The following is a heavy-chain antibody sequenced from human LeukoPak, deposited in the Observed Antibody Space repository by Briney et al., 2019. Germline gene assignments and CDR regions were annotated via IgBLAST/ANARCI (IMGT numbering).Heavy chain of an antibody. CDR3: ARQEARSYYYEGLDY. J-gene: IGHJ4*02. CDR1: GFTLSNYW. Sequence: PGGSLRLSCAASGFTLSNYWMSWVRQAPGEGVEWGGNIKEDGGEKYHVDSVKGRFIISRDNVKSSQCLHMSSLRDDNTARYFCARQEARSYYYEGLDYWGQGNLVTVPS. V-gene: IGHV3-7*01. D-gene: IGHD3-22*01. CDR2: IKEDGGEK.